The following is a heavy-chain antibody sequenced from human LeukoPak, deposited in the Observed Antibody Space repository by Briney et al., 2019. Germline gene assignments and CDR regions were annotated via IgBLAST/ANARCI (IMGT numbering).Heavy chain of an antibody. V-gene: IGHV1-2*02. CDR1: GYTFTYYY. CDR3: AREGRGWAFDI. Sequence: GASVKVSCKTSGYTFTYYYLHWVRQAPGQGLEWMGWFNPNSVGTNSAQKLQGRVTMTSDTSITTAYMELTSLRSDDTAVYYCAREGRGWAFDIWGQGTMVTVSS. D-gene: IGHD2-15*01. CDR2: FNPNSVGT. J-gene: IGHJ3*02.